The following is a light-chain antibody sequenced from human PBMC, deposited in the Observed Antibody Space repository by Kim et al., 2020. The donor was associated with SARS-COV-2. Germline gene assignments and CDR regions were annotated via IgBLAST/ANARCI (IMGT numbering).Light chain of an antibody. Sequence: ELTQPPSVSVSPGQTASITCSGDKLGDKYACWYQQKPGQSPVLVIYQDSKRPSGIPERFSGSNSGNTATLTISGTQAMDEADYYCQAWDSSLYVFGTGTKVTVL. CDR3: QAWDSSLYV. CDR1: KLGDKY. J-gene: IGLJ1*01. CDR2: QDS. V-gene: IGLV3-1*01.